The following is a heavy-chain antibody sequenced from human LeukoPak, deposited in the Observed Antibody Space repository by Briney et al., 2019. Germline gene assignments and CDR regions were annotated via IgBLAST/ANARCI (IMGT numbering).Heavy chain of an antibody. Sequence: ASVKVSCKVSGYTLTELSMHWVRQAPGKGLEWMGGFDPEDGETIYAQKFQGRVTMTEDTSTDTAYMELSSLRSEDTAVYYCATIITILGWFDPWGQGTLVTVSS. J-gene: IGHJ5*02. CDR1: GYTLTELS. V-gene: IGHV1-24*01. CDR2: FDPEDGET. D-gene: IGHD3-3*01. CDR3: ATIITILGWFDP.